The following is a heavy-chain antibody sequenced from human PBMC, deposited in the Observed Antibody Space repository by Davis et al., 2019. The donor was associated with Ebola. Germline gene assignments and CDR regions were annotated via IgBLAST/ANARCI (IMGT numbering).Heavy chain of an antibody. CDR3: ARGWNYFFYYMDV. J-gene: IGHJ6*03. CDR1: GGSISSYY. D-gene: IGHD1-1*01. Sequence: MPSETLSLTCTVSGGSISSYYYIWIRQSPGEGLEWIGCINHSGNSNYNPSLKSRVTMSVDTSNNQFSLKLNSVTAADTAVYYCARGWNYFFYYMDVWGKGTTVTVSS. V-gene: IGHV4-59*01. CDR2: INHSGNS.